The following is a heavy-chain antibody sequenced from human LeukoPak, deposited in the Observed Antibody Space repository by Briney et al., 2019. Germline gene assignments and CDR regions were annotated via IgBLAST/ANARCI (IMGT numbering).Heavy chain of an antibody. V-gene: IGHV4-39*06. Sequence: PSETLSLTCTVSGASISSTTYYWGWIRQPPRKGLEWIASIYYSGSTYYNPSLKSRVTISVDTSKNQFPLKLSSVTAADTAVYYCAREWELDYFDYWGQGTLVTVSS. D-gene: IGHD1-26*01. CDR2: IYYSGST. J-gene: IGHJ4*02. CDR1: GASISSTTYY. CDR3: AREWELDYFDY.